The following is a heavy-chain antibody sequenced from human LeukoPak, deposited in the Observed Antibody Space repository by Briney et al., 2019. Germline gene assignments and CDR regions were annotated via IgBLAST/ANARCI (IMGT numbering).Heavy chain of an antibody. V-gene: IGHV4-31*03. CDR1: GGSISSGGYS. CDR3: ARVDDSGAFDI. Sequence: SETLSLTCTVSGGSISSGGYSWSWIRQHPGKGLEWIGYIYYSGSTYYNPSLKSRVTISVDTSKNQFSLKLSSVTAADTAVYYCARVDDSGAFDIWGQGTMVTVSS. D-gene: IGHD3-22*01. J-gene: IGHJ3*02. CDR2: IYYSGST.